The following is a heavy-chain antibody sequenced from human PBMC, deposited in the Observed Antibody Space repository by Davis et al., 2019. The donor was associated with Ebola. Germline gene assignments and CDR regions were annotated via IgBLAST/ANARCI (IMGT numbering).Heavy chain of an antibody. Sequence: PGGSLRLSCAASGFTVSSNYMSWVRQAPGKGLEWVSAISGSGGSTYYADSVKGRFTISRDNSKNTLYLQMNSLRAEDTAVYYCAKGGRILEWLLFDYWGQGTLVTVSS. CDR2: ISGSGGST. J-gene: IGHJ4*02. V-gene: IGHV3-23*01. D-gene: IGHD3-3*01. CDR1: GFTVSSNY. CDR3: AKGGRILEWLLFDY.